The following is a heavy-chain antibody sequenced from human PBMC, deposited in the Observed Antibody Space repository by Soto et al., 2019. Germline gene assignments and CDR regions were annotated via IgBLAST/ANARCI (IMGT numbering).Heavy chain of an antibody. Sequence: ELQLLESGGGLVQPGGSLRLSCVASGFTFSSYAMSWVRQAPGKGLEWVSTISGSGGSTYYADSVKGRFTISRDNSKNTLYLQMNSLRAEDTGVYYCAKDRGSGSTSWYNGWFDPWGQGTLVTVSS. D-gene: IGHD2-2*02. CDR2: ISGSGGST. J-gene: IGHJ5*02. V-gene: IGHV3-23*01. CDR1: GFTFSSYA. CDR3: AKDRGSGSTSWYNGWFDP.